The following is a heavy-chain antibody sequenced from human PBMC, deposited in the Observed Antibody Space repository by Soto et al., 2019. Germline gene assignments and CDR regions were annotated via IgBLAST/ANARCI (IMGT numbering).Heavy chain of an antibody. CDR1: GSTFSSSE. CDR2: ISKSGTVI. Sequence: GGSLRLSCAASGSTFSSSEMHWVRQAPGKGLEWVSYISKSGTVIYYADSVKGRFTISRDNAKNLLYLQMNSLRAEDTAVYFCASVNLRFSYGIDVWGPATSVPVSS. D-gene: IGHD3-3*01. J-gene: IGHJ6*02. V-gene: IGHV3-48*03. CDR3: ASVNLRFSYGIDV.